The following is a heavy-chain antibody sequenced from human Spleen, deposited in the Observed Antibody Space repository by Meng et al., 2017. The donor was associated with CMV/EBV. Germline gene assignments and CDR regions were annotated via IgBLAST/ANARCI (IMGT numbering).Heavy chain of an antibody. Sequence: SETLSLTCSVSGGSISSSSHYWGWIRQPPGKGLEWIGSIYYSGSTYYNPSLKSRVTISVDTSKNQFSLKLSSVTAADTAVYYCARARPGEGLRYYGMDVWGQGTTVTVSS. V-gene: IGHV4-39*07. CDR2: IYYSGST. D-gene: IGHD7-27*01. CDR1: GGSISSSSHY. J-gene: IGHJ6*02. CDR3: ARARPGEGLRYYGMDV.